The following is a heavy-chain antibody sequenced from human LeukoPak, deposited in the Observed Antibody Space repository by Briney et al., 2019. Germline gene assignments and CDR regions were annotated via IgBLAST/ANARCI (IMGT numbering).Heavy chain of an antibody. Sequence: GGSLRLSCEASGFTFSSYWMSWVRQAPGKGLEWVAHIKEDESDEYYVDSVRGRFTASRDNAKNSVNLQMNSLRVEDTAVYYCAKHVVVVAANFDYWGQGTLVTVSS. CDR3: AKHVVVVAANFDY. CDR2: IKEDESDE. CDR1: GFTFSSYW. J-gene: IGHJ4*02. D-gene: IGHD2-15*01. V-gene: IGHV3-7*01.